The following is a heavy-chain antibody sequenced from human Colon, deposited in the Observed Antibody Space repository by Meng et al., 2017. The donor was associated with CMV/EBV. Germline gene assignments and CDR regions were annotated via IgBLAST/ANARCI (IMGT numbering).Heavy chain of an antibody. D-gene: IGHD2-21*02. CDR1: KGTFTSYP. J-gene: IGHJ4*02. Sequence: QVQLEQSGAEVKKPGSSVKVPCKASKGTFTSYPISWVRQGPGQGLEWVGGIITISGTTDYAQKFQGRVTITADESTSTAYMKLSNLRSEDTAIYYCARVICGGDCYLDYWGRGTLVTVSS. CDR2: IITISGTT. V-gene: IGHV1-69*12. CDR3: ARVICGGDCYLDY.